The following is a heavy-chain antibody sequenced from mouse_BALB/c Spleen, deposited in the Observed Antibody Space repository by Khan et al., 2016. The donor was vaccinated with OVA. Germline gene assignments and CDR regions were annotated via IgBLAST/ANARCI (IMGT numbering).Heavy chain of an antibody. V-gene: IGHV3-2*02. J-gene: IGHJ2*01. CDR3: ARVYGGDFDY. Sequence: EVQLQESGPGLVKPSQSLSLTCTVTGYSITSDYAWNWIRQFPGNKLEWMGFISYSGNTNYNPSLKSRISITRETSTNQFFLQLNSVTTEDTATYYCARVYGGDFDYWGQGTTLTVSS. D-gene: IGHD1-1*01. CDR1: GYSITSDYA. CDR2: ISYSGNT.